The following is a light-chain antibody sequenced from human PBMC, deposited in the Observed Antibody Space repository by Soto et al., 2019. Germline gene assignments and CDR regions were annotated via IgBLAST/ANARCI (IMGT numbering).Light chain of an antibody. Sequence: DIQMTQSPSALSASLGDRVTITCRASHSIDTWLAWYQQRPGKAPNLLIYDASSLASGVPSRFSGGGSGTEFTLTISNLQPEDFGTYYCHHYKSYTPYTIGQGTKVEIK. CDR2: DAS. CDR1: HSIDTW. V-gene: IGKV1-5*01. CDR3: HHYKSYTPYT. J-gene: IGKJ2*01.